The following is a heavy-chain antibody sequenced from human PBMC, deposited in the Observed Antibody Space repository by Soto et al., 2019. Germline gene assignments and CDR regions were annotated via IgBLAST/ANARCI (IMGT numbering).Heavy chain of an antibody. V-gene: IGHV3-11*03. CDR1: GFTSSDYY. CDR3: ATGQYYYDSSAYYYS. J-gene: IGHJ4*02. D-gene: IGHD3-22*01. CDR2: ISSSSSYT. Sequence: PGGSLRLSCAASGFTSSDYYMSWIRQAPGKGLEWVSYISSSSSYTNYADSVKGRFTISRDNAKNSLYLQMNSLRAEDTAVYYCATGQYYYDSSAYYYSWGQGTLVTVSP.